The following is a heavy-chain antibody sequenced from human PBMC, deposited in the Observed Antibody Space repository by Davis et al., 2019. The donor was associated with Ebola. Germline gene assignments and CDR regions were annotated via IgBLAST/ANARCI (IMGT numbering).Heavy chain of an antibody. J-gene: IGHJ6*02. CDR1: GGTFSSYA. CDR2: ISAYNGNT. Sequence: ASVKVSCKASGGTFSSYAISWVRQAPGQGLEWMGWISAYNGNTNYAQKLQGRGTMTTDTSTSTAYMELRSLRSDDTAVYYCARGGSIVLVPAAIGYYYYGMDVWGQGTTVTVSS. V-gene: IGHV1-18*01. CDR3: ARGGSIVLVPAAIGYYYYGMDV. D-gene: IGHD2-2*01.